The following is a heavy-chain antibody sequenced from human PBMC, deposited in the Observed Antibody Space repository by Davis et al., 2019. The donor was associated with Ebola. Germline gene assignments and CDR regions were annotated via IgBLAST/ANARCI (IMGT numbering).Heavy chain of an antibody. CDR2: ISWDGGST. Sequence: GGSLRLSCAASGFTFDDYTMHWVRQAPGKGLEWVSLISWDGGSTYYADSVKGRFTISRDNSKNSLYLQMNSLRTEDTALYYCAKDLYGSGIDMWDAFDIWGQGTMVTVSS. CDR1: GFTFDDYT. D-gene: IGHD3-10*01. CDR3: AKDLYGSGIDMWDAFDI. V-gene: IGHV3-43*01. J-gene: IGHJ3*02.